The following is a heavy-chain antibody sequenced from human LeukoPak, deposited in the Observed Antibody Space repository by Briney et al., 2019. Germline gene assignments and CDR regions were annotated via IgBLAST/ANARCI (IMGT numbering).Heavy chain of an antibody. CDR1: GYTFTAQY. CDR2: INPNSGDT. Sequence: ASVKVSCKASGYTFTAQYVHWVRQAPGQGLEWMGWINPNSGDTNYAQKFQGRVTMTRDTSISTAFMELSSLRSDDTAVYYCASKYCGGSNCNFPLFDYWGQGTQVTVSS. V-gene: IGHV1-2*02. J-gene: IGHJ4*02. D-gene: IGHD2-21*01. CDR3: ASKYCGGSNCNFPLFDY.